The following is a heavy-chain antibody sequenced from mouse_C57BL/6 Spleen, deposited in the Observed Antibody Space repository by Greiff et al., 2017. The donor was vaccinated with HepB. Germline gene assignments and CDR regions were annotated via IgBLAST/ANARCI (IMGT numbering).Heavy chain of an antibody. CDR2: ISSGGSYT. CDR1: GFTFSSYG. Sequence: EVKLVESGGDLVKPGGSLKLSCAASGFTFSSYGMSWVRQTPDKRLEWVATISSGGSYTYYPDSVKGRFTISRDNAKNTLYLQMSSLKSEDTAMYYCARQNGVDGNYLDYWGQGTTLTVSS. V-gene: IGHV5-6*01. J-gene: IGHJ2*01. CDR3: ARQNGVDGNYLDY. D-gene: IGHD2-1*01.